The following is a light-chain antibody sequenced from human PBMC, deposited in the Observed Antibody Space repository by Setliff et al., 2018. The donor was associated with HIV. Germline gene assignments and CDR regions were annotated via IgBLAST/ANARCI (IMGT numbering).Light chain of an antibody. J-gene: IGLJ3*02. CDR1: SSNIGAGYD. V-gene: IGLV1-40*01. CDR3: QSYDSSLSGSL. CDR2: VNT. Sequence: TTACTGTSSNIGAGYDVHWYQQLPGTAPKLLIYVNTNRPSGVPDRFSGSKSGTSASLAITGLQAEDEADYYCQSYDSSLSGSLFGGGTKVTVL.